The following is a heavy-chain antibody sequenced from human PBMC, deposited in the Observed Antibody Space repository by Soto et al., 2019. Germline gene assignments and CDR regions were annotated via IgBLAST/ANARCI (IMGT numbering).Heavy chain of an antibody. D-gene: IGHD2-2*01. CDR2: IWYDGSNK. V-gene: IGHV3-33*01. J-gene: IGHJ4*02. Sequence: QVQLVESGGGVVQPGRSLRLSCAASGFTFSSYGMHWVRQAPGKGLEWVAVIWYDGSNKYYADSVKGRFTISRDNSKNTLYLRMNSLRAEDTAVYYCARGRMARYQLLSFDYWGQGTLVTVSS. CDR1: GFTFSSYG. CDR3: ARGRMARYQLLSFDY.